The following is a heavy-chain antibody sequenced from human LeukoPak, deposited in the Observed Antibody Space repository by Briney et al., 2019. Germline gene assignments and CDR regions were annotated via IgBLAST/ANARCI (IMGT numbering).Heavy chain of an antibody. CDR1: GGSISSYY. CDR2: IYYSGST. V-gene: IGHV4-59*08. J-gene: IGHJ1*01. D-gene: IGHD5-18*01. CDR3: ARGGYSHGTLLFQH. Sequence: SETLSLTCTVSGGSISSYYWSWIRQPPGKGLEWIGYIYYSGSTNYNPSLKSRVTISVDTFKNQFSLKLSSVTAADTAVYYCARGGYSHGTLLFQHWGQGTLVTVSS.